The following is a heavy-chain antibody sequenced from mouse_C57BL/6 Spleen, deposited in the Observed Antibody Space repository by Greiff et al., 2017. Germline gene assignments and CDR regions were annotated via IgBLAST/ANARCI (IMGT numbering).Heavy chain of an antibody. V-gene: IGHV1-64*01. CDR2: IHPNSGST. J-gene: IGHJ2*01. Sequence: QVQLQQPGAERVKPGASVKLSCKASGYTFTSYWMHWVKQRPGQGLEWIGMIHPNSGSTNYNEKFKSKATLTVDKSTSTAYMQLSILTSEDSAVYYCAYGSSRYYFDYWGQGTTLTVSS. D-gene: IGHD1-1*01. CDR1: GYTFTSYW. CDR3: AYGSSRYYFDY.